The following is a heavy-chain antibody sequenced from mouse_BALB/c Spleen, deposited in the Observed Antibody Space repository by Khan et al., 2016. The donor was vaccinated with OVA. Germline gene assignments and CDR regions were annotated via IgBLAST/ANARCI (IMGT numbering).Heavy chain of an antibody. CDR1: GYTFTSNT. CDR3: ERRTKGYAMEY. J-gene: IGHJ4*01. Sequence: QVQLKESGAELARPGASVKMSCKASGYTFTSNTMHWVKQRPGQGLEWIGYINPRSSYTNYNQKFKDKATLTADKSSSTAYMQLSSLTFEDSAVYYCERRTKGYAMEYWGQGTSVTVSS. V-gene: IGHV1-4*01. D-gene: IGHD2-14*01. CDR2: INPRSSYT.